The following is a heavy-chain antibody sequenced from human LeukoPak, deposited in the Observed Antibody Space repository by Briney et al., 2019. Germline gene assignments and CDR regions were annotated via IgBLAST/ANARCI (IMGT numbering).Heavy chain of an antibody. CDR3: ARHGTGTGYPLDY. Sequence: SETLSLTCTVSGVSINSHYWSWIRQSPGKGLEWIAYGHYSGTTNYNPSLKSRVTISLDTSKNQFSLKLTSVGAADTAMYYCARHGTGTGYPLDYWGLGTLVTVSS. D-gene: IGHD3/OR15-3a*01. J-gene: IGHJ4*02. CDR2: GHYSGTT. V-gene: IGHV4-59*08. CDR1: GVSINSHY.